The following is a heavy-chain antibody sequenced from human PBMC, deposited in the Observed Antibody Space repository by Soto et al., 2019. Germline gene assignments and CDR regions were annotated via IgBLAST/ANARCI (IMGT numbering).Heavy chain of an antibody. CDR3: ARELAVAHNYFDY. J-gene: IGHJ4*02. V-gene: IGHV3-33*01. CDR1: GFTFSSYG. Sequence: GESLKISCAASGFTFSSYGMHWVRQAPGKGLEWVAVIWYDGSNKYYADSVKGRFTISRDNSKNTLYLQMNSLRAEDTAVYYCARELAVAHNYFDYWGQGTLVTVSS. CDR2: IWYDGSNK. D-gene: IGHD6-19*01.